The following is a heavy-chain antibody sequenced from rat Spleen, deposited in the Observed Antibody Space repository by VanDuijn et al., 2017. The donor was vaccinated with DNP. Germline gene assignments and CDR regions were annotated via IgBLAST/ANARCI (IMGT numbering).Heavy chain of an antibody. J-gene: IGHJ2*01. CDR2: ISTSGSRT. Sequence: EVQLVESGGGLVQPGRSLKLSCAASGFTFSNYYMAWVRQAPKKGLEWVATISTSGSRTYYPDSVKGRFTISRDNAKSSLYLQMNSLKSEDTATYYCARQFSYIYRYFDYWGQGVIVTVSS. CDR3: ARQFSYIYRYFDY. V-gene: IGHV5-25*01. D-gene: IGHD1-2*01. CDR1: GFTFSNYY.